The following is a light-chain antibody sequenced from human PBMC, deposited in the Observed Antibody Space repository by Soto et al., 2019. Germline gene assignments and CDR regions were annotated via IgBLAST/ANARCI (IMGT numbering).Light chain of an antibody. Sequence: IVMTQSPDSLAVSLGEKATINCKSSQSVLYRSNHQNYLPWYHQKPGQPPQLLIYWASTRDYGVPDRFSGNGSGTDFNLTISSLQAEDVAVYYCQQYVTTPLTCGGAVMMEIK. J-gene: IGKJ4*01. CDR2: WAS. CDR1: QSVLYRSNHQNY. CDR3: QQYVTTPLT. V-gene: IGKV4-1*01.